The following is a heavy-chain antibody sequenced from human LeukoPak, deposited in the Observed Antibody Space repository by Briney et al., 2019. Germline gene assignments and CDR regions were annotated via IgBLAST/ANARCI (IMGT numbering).Heavy chain of an antibody. D-gene: IGHD3-10*01. Sequence: GGSLRLSCAASGFTLTDYNMHWVRQAPGKGLEWVSAISGSGGSTYYADSVKGRFTISRDNSKNTLYLQMNSLRAEDTAVYYCAKYGSGSYYTDYYGMDVWGQGTTVTVSS. CDR3: AKYGSGSYYTDYYGMDV. J-gene: IGHJ6*02. V-gene: IGHV3-23*01. CDR1: GFTLTDYN. CDR2: ISGSGGST.